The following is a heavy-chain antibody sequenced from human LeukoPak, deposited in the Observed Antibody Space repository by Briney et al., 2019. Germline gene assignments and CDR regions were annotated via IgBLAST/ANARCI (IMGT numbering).Heavy chain of an antibody. J-gene: IGHJ4*02. D-gene: IGHD3-9*01. Sequence: PSETLSHTPFLPVASIFAGFLTCTWTRHPPGNGLEWLGYVFHTGSINYHPSLKTRVTLSVDKSKNQFSLRLDSVTAADTAVYFCAREHDILTGSLDSWGPGILVTVSS. CDR1: VASIFAGFLT. CDR2: VFHTGSI. CDR3: AREHDILTGSLDS. V-gene: IGHV4-30-2*01.